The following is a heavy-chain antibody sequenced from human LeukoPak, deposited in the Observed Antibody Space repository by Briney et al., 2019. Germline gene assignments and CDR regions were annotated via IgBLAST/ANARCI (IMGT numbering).Heavy chain of an antibody. CDR2: INPNSGGT. Sequence: GASVKVSCKASGYTFSGYYLHWVRQAPGQGLEWMGWINPNSGGTNYAQKFQGRVTMTRDTSISTAYMELNGLRSDDTAVYYCARRGYSYGYVGYYYYMDVWGKGTTVTVSS. V-gene: IGHV1-2*02. CDR3: ARRGYSYGYVGYYYYMDV. J-gene: IGHJ6*03. D-gene: IGHD5-18*01. CDR1: GYTFSGYY.